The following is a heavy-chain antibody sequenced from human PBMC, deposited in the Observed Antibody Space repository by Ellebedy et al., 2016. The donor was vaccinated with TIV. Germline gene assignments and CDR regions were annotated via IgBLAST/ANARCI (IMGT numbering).Heavy chain of an antibody. V-gene: IGHV3-13*05. CDR2: IGTAGDP. Sequence: GGSLRLXXAASGFTFSSYDMHWVRQATGKGLEWVSAIGTAGDPYYPGSVKGRFTISRENAKNSLYLQMNSLRSEDTAVYYCAAEPRRNYYDSSGRELWGQGTLVTVSS. J-gene: IGHJ4*02. CDR1: GFTFSSYD. D-gene: IGHD3-22*01. CDR3: AAEPRRNYYDSSGREL.